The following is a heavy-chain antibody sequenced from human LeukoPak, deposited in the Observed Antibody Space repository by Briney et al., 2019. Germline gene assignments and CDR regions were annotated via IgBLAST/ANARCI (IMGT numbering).Heavy chain of an antibody. Sequence: ASVKVSCKACGYTFTSYGISWVRQAPGQGLEWMGWISAYNGNTNYAQKLQGRVTMTTDTSTSTAYMELRSLRSDDTAVYYCARVTAVAGTDYFDYWGQGTLVTVSS. J-gene: IGHJ4*02. V-gene: IGHV1-18*01. CDR3: ARVTAVAGTDYFDY. CDR2: ISAYNGNT. CDR1: GYTFTSYG. D-gene: IGHD6-19*01.